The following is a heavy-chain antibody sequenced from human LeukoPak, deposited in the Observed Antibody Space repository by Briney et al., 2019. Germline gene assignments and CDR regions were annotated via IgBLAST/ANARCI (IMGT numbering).Heavy chain of an antibody. J-gene: IGHJ4*02. V-gene: IGHV3-30*04. CDR2: ISYDGSNK. Sequence: GRSLRLSCAASGFTFSSYAMHWVRQAPGKGLEWVAVISYDGSNKYYADSVKGRFTISRDNSKNTLYLQMNSLRAEDTAVYYCAGNSLEYSSLDYWGQGTLVTVSS. CDR1: GFTFSSYA. CDR3: AGNSLEYSSLDY. D-gene: IGHD6-6*01.